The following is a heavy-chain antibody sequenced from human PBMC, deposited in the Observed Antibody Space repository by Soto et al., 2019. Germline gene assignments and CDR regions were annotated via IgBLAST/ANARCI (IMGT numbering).Heavy chain of an antibody. CDR1: GGSISTSRYY. D-gene: IGHD3-10*01. Sequence: QLQLQESGPGLVKPSETLSLTCTVSGGSISTSRYYWGWIRQPPGKGLEWIGSIFYSGTTYYNPSLKSRVTISVDTSKNQFSLKLTSVTAPDTAVYYCARPVGSACWYFDIWGRGTLVTVSS. J-gene: IGHJ2*01. V-gene: IGHV4-39*01. CDR3: ARPVGSACWYFDI. CDR2: IFYSGTT.